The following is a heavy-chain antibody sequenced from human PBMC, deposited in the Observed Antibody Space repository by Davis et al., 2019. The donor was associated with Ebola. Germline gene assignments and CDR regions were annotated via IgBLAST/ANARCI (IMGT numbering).Heavy chain of an antibody. V-gene: IGHV1-46*01. CDR1: GSTLGRYY. CDR3: AREAIAVAEFSWFDP. CDR2: INPSGGTT. D-gene: IGHD6-19*01. J-gene: IGHJ5*02. Sequence: AASVKVSCQASGSTLGRYYLHWVRQAPGQGLEWMGLINPSGGTTNYAQKFKGRVTMTRDTSTTTVYVELSSLRSEDTAVYYCAREAIAVAEFSWFDPWGQGTLVTVSS.